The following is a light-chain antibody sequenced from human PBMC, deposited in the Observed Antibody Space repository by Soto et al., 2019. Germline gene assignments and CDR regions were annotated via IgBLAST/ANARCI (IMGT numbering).Light chain of an antibody. Sequence: EIVLTQSPGTLPFSSWERASLSFMASQSVSSNLAWHQQRPGQTPSLLIYGASTRATGIPDRFSGSGSGTHFTLTISRLEPGDFAVYYCQHFGGTTFTFGQGTRLEIK. J-gene: IGKJ5*01. V-gene: IGKV3-20*01. CDR3: QHFGGTTFT. CDR1: QSVSSN. CDR2: GAS.